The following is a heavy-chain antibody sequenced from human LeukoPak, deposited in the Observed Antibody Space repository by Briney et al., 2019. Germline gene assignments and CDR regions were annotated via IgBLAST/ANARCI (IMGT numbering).Heavy chain of an antibody. CDR2: IHYSEST. CDR1: GGSIRSYY. J-gene: IGHJ4*02. CDR3: ARLAGTTSFFDS. V-gene: IGHV4-59*08. D-gene: IGHD1-7*01. Sequence: SETLSLTCTVSGGSIRSYYWGWIRQPPGKGLEWIGYIHYSESTSYNPSLKSRVTISVDTSKNQFSLKLSSVTAADTAVYYCARLAGTTSFFDSWGQGTLVTVSS.